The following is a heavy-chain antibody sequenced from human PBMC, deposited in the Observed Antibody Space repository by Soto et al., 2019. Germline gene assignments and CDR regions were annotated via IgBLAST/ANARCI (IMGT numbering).Heavy chain of an antibody. V-gene: IGHV1-46*01. Sequence: QVQLVQSGAEVKKPGASVKISCKASGDTFTSYYMHWVRQAPGQGLEWMGIINPSGDTSYAQKFQGRVTMTRDTSTSTVYMELSSLRSEDTAVYYWARVYCSGGGCYGIDYWGQGTLVTVSS. CDR1: GDTFTSYY. D-gene: IGHD2-15*01. CDR2: INPSGDT. J-gene: IGHJ4*02. CDR3: ARVYCSGGGCYGIDY.